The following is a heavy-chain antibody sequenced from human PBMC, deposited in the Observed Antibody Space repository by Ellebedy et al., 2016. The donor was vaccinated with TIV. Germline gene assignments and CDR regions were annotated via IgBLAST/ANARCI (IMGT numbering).Heavy chain of an antibody. CDR1: GGSMSSFRFY. CDR3: ATTESHGSGSYFRDY. Sequence: MPSETLSLTCDVSGGSMSSFRFYWGWIRQPPGEGLEWIGTIDYSGSIYYNSSLKSRVTISVDTSKNQLSLNLRSVTASDTAVYYCATTESHGSGSYFRDYWGQGTLVTVSS. V-gene: IGHV4-39*01. CDR2: IDYSGSI. J-gene: IGHJ4*02. D-gene: IGHD3-10*01.